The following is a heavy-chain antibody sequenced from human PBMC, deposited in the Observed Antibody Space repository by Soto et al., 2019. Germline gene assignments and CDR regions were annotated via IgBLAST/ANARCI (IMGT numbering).Heavy chain of an antibody. CDR3: ARRTRGAGWFDP. D-gene: IGHD6-19*01. CDR1: GFTFSDNY. CDR2: ISDSGNII. J-gene: IGHJ5*02. V-gene: IGHV3-11*01. Sequence: QVQLVESGGGLVKPGGSLRLSCAASGFTFSDNYMTWIRQAPGRGLEWVAYISDSGNIIYYADSVQGRFTVSRDNAKNSLYLQMNSLSAEDTAVYYCARRTRGAGWFDPWGQGTLVTVSS.